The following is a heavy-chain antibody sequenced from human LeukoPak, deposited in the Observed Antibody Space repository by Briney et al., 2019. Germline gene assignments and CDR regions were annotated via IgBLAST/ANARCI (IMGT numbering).Heavy chain of an antibody. Sequence: GASVKVSCKVSGYTLTELSMHWVRQAPGKGLEWMGGFDPEDGETIYAQKFQGRVTMTEDTSTDTAYMELSSLRSEDTAVYYCATETYYYDSSGYYDWGQRTLVTVSS. J-gene: IGHJ4*02. D-gene: IGHD3-22*01. CDR1: GYTLTELS. V-gene: IGHV1-24*01. CDR3: ATETYYYDSSGYYD. CDR2: FDPEDGET.